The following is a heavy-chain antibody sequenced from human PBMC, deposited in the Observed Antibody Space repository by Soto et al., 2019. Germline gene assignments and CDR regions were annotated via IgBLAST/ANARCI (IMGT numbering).Heavy chain of an antibody. J-gene: IGHJ1*01. D-gene: IGHD3-16*02. Sequence: QVQLQQWGAGLLKPSETLSLTCAVYGGSFSGYYWSWIRQPPGKGLEWIGEINHSGSTNYNPSLRRRVTISVDTSKNQFALKLSSVTAADTAVYYCARADYDYVWGSYRYTGMPFQHWGQGTLVTVSS. CDR3: ARADYDYVWGSYRYTGMPFQH. CDR2: INHSGST. CDR1: GGSFSGYY. V-gene: IGHV4-34*01.